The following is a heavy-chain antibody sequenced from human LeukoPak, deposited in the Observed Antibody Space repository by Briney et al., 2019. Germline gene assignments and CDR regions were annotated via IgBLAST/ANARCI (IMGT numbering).Heavy chain of an antibody. J-gene: IGHJ3*02. Sequence: PSETLSLTCTVSDGSISSSSYYWGWIRQPPGKGLEWIGSIYYSGSTYYNPSLKSRVTISVDTSKSQFSLKVTSVTAADTAVYYCARGEMVRGVINIWGQGTMVTVSS. CDR1: DGSISSSSYY. CDR2: IYYSGST. D-gene: IGHD3-10*01. CDR3: ARGEMVRGVINI. V-gene: IGHV4-39*07.